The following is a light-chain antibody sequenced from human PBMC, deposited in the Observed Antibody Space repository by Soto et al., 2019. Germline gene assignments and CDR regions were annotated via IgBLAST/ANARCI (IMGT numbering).Light chain of an antibody. CDR1: QSVSVW. CDR2: KAS. J-gene: IGKJ1*01. Sequence: DFHMTHSPSTLSSSLVDRVTITCRASQSVSVWLAWYQQKPGKAPKLLIYKASTLKSGVPSRFSGSGSGTEFTLTISSLQPDDFATYYCQHYNSYSEAFGQGTKVDIK. CDR3: QHYNSYSEA. V-gene: IGKV1-5*03.